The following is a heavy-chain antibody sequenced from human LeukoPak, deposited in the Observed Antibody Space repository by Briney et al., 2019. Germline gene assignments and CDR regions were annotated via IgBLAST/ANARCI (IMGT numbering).Heavy chain of an antibody. D-gene: IGHD3-3*01. J-gene: IGHJ4*02. CDR1: GFTFSTYW. CDR3: AREPFPLVWLSTPAFDC. V-gene: IGHV3-74*01. CDR2: INSDASST. Sequence: GRSLRLSFAASGFTFSTYWMHWGRQAPGKGLGWVSRINSDASSTTYADSVKARFTISRANAKNTLYLQMNSLIAEDTAVYYCAREPFPLVWLSTPAFDCWGQGTLVAVSS.